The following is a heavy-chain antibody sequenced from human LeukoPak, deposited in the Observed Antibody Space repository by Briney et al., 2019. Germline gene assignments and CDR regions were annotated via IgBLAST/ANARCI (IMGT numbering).Heavy chain of an antibody. CDR3: ASSGSYRFDY. D-gene: IGHD1-26*01. J-gene: IGHJ4*02. Sequence: GGSLRLSCAASGFTFSGYSMNWVHQAPGKGLEWVSHITASGTAMFYADSVKGRFTISRDNAKNSLYLQMNSLRDEDTAVYYCASSGSYRFDYWGQGTLVTVSS. V-gene: IGHV3-48*02. CDR1: GFTFSGYS. CDR2: ITASGTAM.